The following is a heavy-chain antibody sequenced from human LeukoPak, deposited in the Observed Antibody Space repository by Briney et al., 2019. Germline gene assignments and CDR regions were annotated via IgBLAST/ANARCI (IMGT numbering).Heavy chain of an antibody. V-gene: IGHV4-34*01. CDR1: GGSFSGYY. CDR2: INHSGST. D-gene: IGHD6-19*01. Sequence: SETLSLTCAVYGGSFSGYYWSWIRQPPGKGLEWIGEINHSGSTNYNPSLKSRVTISVDTSKNQFSLKLSSVTAADTAVYYCARGGPYSSGWYYFVYWGQGTLVTVSS. CDR3: ARGGPYSSGWYYFVY. J-gene: IGHJ4*02.